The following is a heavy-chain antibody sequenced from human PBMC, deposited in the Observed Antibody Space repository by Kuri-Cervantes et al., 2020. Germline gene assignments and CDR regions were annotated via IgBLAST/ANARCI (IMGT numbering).Heavy chain of an antibody. V-gene: IGHV3-23*01. CDR1: GFSFSSYW. CDR3: VVIAVADKTDY. J-gene: IGHJ4*02. D-gene: IGHD6-19*01. Sequence: GGSLRLSCAASGFSFSSYWMSWVRQTPGKGLEWVSVISGSGGSTYYADSVKGRFTISRDNSKNTLYLQMNSLRAEDTAVYYCVVIAVADKTDYWGQGTLVTVSS. CDR2: ISGSGGST.